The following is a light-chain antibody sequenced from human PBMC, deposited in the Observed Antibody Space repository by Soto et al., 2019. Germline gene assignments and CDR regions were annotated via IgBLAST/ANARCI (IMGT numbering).Light chain of an antibody. Sequence: QSALTQPAPVSGSPGQSITISCTGAYSDIGGYNYVSWYQQHPGKAPKLMIYDVTNRPSGVSYRFSGSKSGNTASLTISGLQAEDEADSYCSSYTSRSTLGVFGGGTKLTVL. CDR3: SSYTSRSTLGV. CDR1: YSDIGGYNY. CDR2: DVT. V-gene: IGLV2-14*03. J-gene: IGLJ2*01.